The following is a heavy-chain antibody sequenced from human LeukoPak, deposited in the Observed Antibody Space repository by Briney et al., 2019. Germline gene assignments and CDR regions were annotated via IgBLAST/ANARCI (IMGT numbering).Heavy chain of an antibody. D-gene: IGHD2-15*01. CDR1: GYTFTSYG. CDR2: ISAYNGNT. CDR3: ARDQGCCFNFDY. Sequence: ASVKVSCKASGYTFTSYGISWVRQAPGQWLEWMGWISAYNGNTNYAQKLQGRVTMTTDTSTSTAYMEPRSLRSDDTAVYYCARDQGCCFNFDYWGQGTLVTVSS. V-gene: IGHV1-18*01. J-gene: IGHJ4*02.